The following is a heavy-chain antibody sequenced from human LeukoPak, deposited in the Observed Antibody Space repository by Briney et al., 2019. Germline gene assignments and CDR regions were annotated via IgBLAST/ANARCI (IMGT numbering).Heavy chain of an antibody. CDR3: ARDPGSSWSRWFDP. CDR1: GYTFTSYD. D-gene: IGHD6-13*01. Sequence: ASVKVSCKASGYTFTSYDINWVRQATGQGLEWMGWMNPNSGNTGYAQKFQGRVTMTRNTSISTAYMELSSLRSEDTAVYYCARDPGSSWSRWFDPWGQGTLVTVSS. CDR2: MNPNSGNT. J-gene: IGHJ5*02. V-gene: IGHV1-8*01.